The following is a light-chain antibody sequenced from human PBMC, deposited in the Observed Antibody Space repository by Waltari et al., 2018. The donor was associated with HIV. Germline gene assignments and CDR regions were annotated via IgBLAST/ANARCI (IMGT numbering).Light chain of an antibody. CDR3: QSTDTAGTVGV. CDR1: ALPKHY. CDR2: KDI. Sequence: SSELTQPPSMSVSPGQTARITCSGDALPKHYAYWYQQKSGRAPFLIIFKDIYRPSGIPERFSGSTSGTTATLTISDVQAGDEADYYCQSTDTAGTVGVFGGGTKLT. J-gene: IGLJ3*02. V-gene: IGLV3-25*03.